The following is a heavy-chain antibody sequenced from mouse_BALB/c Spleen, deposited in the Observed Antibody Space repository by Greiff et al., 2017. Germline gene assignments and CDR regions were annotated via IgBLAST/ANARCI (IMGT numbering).Heavy chain of an antibody. D-gene: IGHD1-1*02. V-gene: IGHV5-17*02. CDR3: ARSLYGHWYFDV. CDR1: GFTFSSFG. J-gene: IGHJ1*01. CDR2: ISSGSSTI. Sequence: EVQLVESGGGLVQPGGSRKLSCAASGFTFSSFGMHWVRQAPEKGLEWVAYISSGSSTIYYADTVKGRFTISRDNPKNTLFLQMTSLRSEDTAMYYCARSLYGHWYFDVWGAGTTVTVSS.